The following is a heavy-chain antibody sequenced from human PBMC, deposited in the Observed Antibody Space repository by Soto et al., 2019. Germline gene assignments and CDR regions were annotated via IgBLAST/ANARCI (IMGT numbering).Heavy chain of an antibody. V-gene: IGHV3-74*01. CDR1: GFTFYDYA. CDR3: TRGPRPISTGTGAY. CDR2: IYNDGTYS. J-gene: IGHJ4*02. D-gene: IGHD3-10*01. Sequence: GGSLRLSCAASGFTFYDYAMHWVRQAPGKGLVWISRIYNDGTYSDYADSVRGRFTISRDNVNDTLYLQMNNLRAEDSGLYYCTRGPRPISTGTGAYWGQGTQVTVSS.